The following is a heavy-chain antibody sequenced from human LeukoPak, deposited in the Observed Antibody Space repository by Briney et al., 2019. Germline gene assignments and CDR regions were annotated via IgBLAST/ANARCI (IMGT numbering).Heavy chain of an antibody. D-gene: IGHD3-10*01. CDR3: ARGYGSGSYTYYFDY. Sequence: SETLSLTCTVSGGSISNYYWSWIRQPPGKELEWIGYIYYSGSTNYNPSLKSRVTISVDTSKNQFSLKLSSVTAADTAVYYCARGYGSGSYTYYFDYWGQGTLVTVSS. CDR2: IYYSGST. J-gene: IGHJ4*02. V-gene: IGHV4-59*01. CDR1: GGSISNYY.